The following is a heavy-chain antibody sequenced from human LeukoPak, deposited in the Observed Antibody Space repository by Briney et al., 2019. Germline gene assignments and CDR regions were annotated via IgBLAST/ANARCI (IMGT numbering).Heavy chain of an antibody. V-gene: IGHV3-74*01. CDR1: GFTFSSYA. Sequence: GGSLRLSCAASGFTFSSYAMTWVRQAPGKGLVWVSRINGEGLSTSYADSVQGRFTISRDNAKNTLYLQMNSLRAEDTAVYYCARARGSSYGLFDYWGQGTLVTVSS. J-gene: IGHJ4*02. CDR2: INGEGLST. CDR3: ARARGSSYGLFDY. D-gene: IGHD5-18*01.